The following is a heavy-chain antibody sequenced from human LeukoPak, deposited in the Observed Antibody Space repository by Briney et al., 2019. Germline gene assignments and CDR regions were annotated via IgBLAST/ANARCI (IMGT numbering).Heavy chain of an antibody. Sequence: PGRSLRLSCTASGFTFSSYAMHWVRQAPGKGLEWVSVISSDGTNKCYADSVKGRFTISRDNSKNTLYLQMNSLRAEDTALYYCARDRDRAADYYFDYWGQGTLVTVSS. V-gene: IGHV3-30-3*01. CDR1: GFTFSSYA. CDR2: ISSDGTNK. J-gene: IGHJ4*02. D-gene: IGHD6-25*01. CDR3: ARDRDRAADYYFDY.